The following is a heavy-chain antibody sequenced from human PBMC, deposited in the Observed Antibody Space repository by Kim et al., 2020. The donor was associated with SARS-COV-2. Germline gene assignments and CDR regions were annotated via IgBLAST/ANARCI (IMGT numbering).Heavy chain of an antibody. CDR2: ISGSGGST. CDR1: GFTFSSYA. D-gene: IGHD6-19*01. V-gene: IGHV3-23*01. Sequence: GGSLRLSCAASGFTFSSYAMSWVRQAPGKGLEWVSAISGSGGSTYYADSVKGRFTISRDNSKNTLYLQMNSLRAEDTAVYYCAKDPRGGGYSSGWFDYWGQGTLVTVSS. J-gene: IGHJ4*02. CDR3: AKDPRGGGYSSGWFDY.